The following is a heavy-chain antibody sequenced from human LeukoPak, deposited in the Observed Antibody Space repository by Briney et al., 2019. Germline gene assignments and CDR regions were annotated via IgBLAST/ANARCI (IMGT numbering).Heavy chain of an antibody. Sequence: GGSLRLSCAASGFTFSAYWMTWVRQAPGKGREWVANIDQHGSEEYYLDSVKGRFTISRDNAKNTLYLRMSSLRAEDTVVYYCARGTIYGSSTSDYYYTTEVWGQGTTGTVS. D-gene: IGHD3-10*01. CDR3: ARGTIYGSSTSDYYYTTEV. V-gene: IGHV3-7*01. CDR1: GFTFSAYW. J-gene: IGHJ6*02. CDR2: IDQHGSEE.